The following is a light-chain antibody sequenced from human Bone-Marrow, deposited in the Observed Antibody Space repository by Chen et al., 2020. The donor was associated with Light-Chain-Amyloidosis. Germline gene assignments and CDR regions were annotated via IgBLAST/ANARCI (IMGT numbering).Light chain of an antibody. CDR2: GSS. CDR3: KQYGTSPLT. V-gene: IGKV3-20*01. Sequence: EIVLTQSPGTLYLSPGEGANLSCRASQTISSNYLTWYQQKFGQAPRLLIYGSSSRATGIPDRFTGSGSGTDFTLTINRLEPEDLAMYYCKQYGTSPLTFGGGTKVEIK. J-gene: IGKJ4*01. CDR1: QTISSNY.